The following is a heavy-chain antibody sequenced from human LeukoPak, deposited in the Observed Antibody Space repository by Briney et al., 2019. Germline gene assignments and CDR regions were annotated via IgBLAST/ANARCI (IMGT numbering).Heavy chain of an antibody. Sequence: GGSLRLSCATSGFTFSDYAMTWVRQAPGKGLEWVATISGSGVMTYYADSVKGRFTVSGDNSKNTVYHQMSSLTAADTAVYYCAKDRSIGTYYTFDHWGQGTLVTVSS. V-gene: IGHV3-23*01. CDR3: AKDRSIGTYYTFDH. CDR1: GFTFSDYA. CDR2: ISGSGVMT. J-gene: IGHJ4*02. D-gene: IGHD1-26*01.